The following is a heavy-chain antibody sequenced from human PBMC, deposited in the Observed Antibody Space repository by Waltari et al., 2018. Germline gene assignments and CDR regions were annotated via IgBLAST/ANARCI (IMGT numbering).Heavy chain of an antibody. J-gene: IGHJ6*03. D-gene: IGHD5-18*01. CDR2: INHSGST. V-gene: IGHV4-34*01. CDR1: GGSFSGYY. CDR3: ARGRIQLWLLPYYYYMDV. Sequence: QVQLQQWGAGLLKPSETLSLTCAVYGGSFSGYYWSWIRQPPGKGLEWIGEINHSGSTNYNPSLKSRVTISVDTSKNQFSLKLSSVTAADTAVYYCARGRIQLWLLPYYYYMDVWGKGTTVTISS.